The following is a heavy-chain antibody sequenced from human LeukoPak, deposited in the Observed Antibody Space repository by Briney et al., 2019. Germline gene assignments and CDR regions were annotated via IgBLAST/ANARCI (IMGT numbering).Heavy chain of an antibody. V-gene: IGHV6-1*01. CDR3: ARGDQGLDY. Sequence: SQTLSLTCAISGDSVSSNNAVWNWIRKSPSRGLEWLGRTYYRSKWYNNYAVSVKSRITINPDTSKNQFSLQLSSVTSEDTAVYYCARGDQGLDYWGQGTLVTVSS. CDR2: TYYRSKWYN. J-gene: IGHJ4*02. CDR1: GDSVSSNNAV. D-gene: IGHD3-16*01.